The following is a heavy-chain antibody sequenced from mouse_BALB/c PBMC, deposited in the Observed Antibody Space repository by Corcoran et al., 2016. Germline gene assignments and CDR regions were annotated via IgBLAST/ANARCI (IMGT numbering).Heavy chain of an antibody. CDR1: GYSITSGYY. Sequence: DVQLQESGPGLVKPSQSLSLTCSVTGYSITSGYYWNWIRQFPGNKLEWMGYISYDGSNNYNPSLKNRISITRDTSKNQFFLKLNSVTTEYTATYYCARDYYGSSYFDYWGQGTTLTVSS. CDR2: ISYDGSN. CDR3: ARDYYGSSYFDY. J-gene: IGHJ2*01. V-gene: IGHV3-6*02. D-gene: IGHD1-1*01.